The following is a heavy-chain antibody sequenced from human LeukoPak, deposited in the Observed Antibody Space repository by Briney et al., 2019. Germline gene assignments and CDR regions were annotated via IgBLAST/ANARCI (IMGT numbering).Heavy chain of an antibody. J-gene: IGHJ3*02. Sequence: GGSLRLSCAASGFTFDDYAMHWVRQAPGKGLEWVSGISWNSGSIGYADSVKGRFTISRDNAKNSLYLQMNSLRAEDMALYYWATARCSFEILGQRTMVTVSS. CDR3: ATARCSFEI. D-gene: IGHD3-16*02. V-gene: IGHV3-9*03. CDR2: ISWNSGSI. CDR1: GFTFDDYA.